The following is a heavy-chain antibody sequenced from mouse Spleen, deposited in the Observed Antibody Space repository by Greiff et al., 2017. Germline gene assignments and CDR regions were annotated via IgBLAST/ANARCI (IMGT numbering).Heavy chain of an antibody. Sequence: QVQLQQPGAELVRPGTSVKLSCKASGYTFTSYWMHWVKQRPGQGLEWIGVIDPSDSYTNYNQKFKGKATLTVDTSSSTAYMQLSSLTSEDSAVYYCAAQLGRGYFDYWGQGTTLTVSS. D-gene: IGHD4-1*02. V-gene: IGHV1-59*01. CDR3: AAQLGRGYFDY. CDR2: IDPSDSYT. J-gene: IGHJ2*01. CDR1: GYTFTSYW.